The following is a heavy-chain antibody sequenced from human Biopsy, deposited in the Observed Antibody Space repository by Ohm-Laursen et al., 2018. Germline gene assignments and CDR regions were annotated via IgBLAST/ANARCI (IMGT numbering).Heavy chain of an antibody. CDR1: GFTVSTTY. CDR2: IYLDGNT. V-gene: IGHV3-53*01. CDR3: VRGRAY. Sequence: SLRLSCAASGFTVSTTYMSWVRQAPGKGLEWVSIIYLDGNTYYTDSVKGRFTISRDNSKNALYLQMNSLRPADTAKYYCVRGRAYWGQGTLVTVS. J-gene: IGHJ4*02.